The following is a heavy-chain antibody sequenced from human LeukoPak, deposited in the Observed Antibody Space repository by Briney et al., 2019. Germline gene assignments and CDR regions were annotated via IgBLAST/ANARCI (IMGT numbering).Heavy chain of an antibody. CDR1: GASISGYY. D-gene: IGHD3-16*02. Sequence: PSETLSLTCTVSGASISGYYWSWIRQPPGKGLEWIGYIYYIGTTKYNPSLKSRVTISVDTSKNQFSLNMSSVTAADTAVYYCARDRGGISAGTLDFWGQGTLVTVSS. V-gene: IGHV4-59*01. CDR2: IYYIGTT. CDR3: ARDRGGISAGTLDF. J-gene: IGHJ4*02.